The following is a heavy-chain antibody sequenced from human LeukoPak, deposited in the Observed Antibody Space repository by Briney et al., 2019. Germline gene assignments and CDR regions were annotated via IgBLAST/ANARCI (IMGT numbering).Heavy chain of an antibody. D-gene: IGHD5-12*01. V-gene: IGHV1-2*02. CDR1: GYTFTGYY. Sequence: ASVKVSCKASGYTFTGYYMHWGRQAPGQGLEWMGWINPNSGGTNYAQKFQGRVTMTRDTSISTAYMELSRLRSDDTAVYYCARDLISGYDSDLFDYWGQGTLVTVSS. CDR3: ARDLISGYDSDLFDY. CDR2: INPNSGGT. J-gene: IGHJ4*02.